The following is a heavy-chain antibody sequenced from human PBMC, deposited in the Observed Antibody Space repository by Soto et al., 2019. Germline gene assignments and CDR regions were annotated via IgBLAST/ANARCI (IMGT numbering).Heavy chain of an antibody. CDR1: GFTFSSYG. J-gene: IGHJ6*02. Sequence: QVQLVESGGGVVQPGRSLRLSCAASGFTFSSYGMHWVRQAPGMGLEWVAVIWYDGSNKYYADSVKGRFTISRDNSKNTLYLQMNSLRAEDTAVYYCARGEELRAYYYYYGMDVWGQGTTVTVSS. CDR3: ARGEELRAYYYYYGMDV. V-gene: IGHV3-33*01. CDR2: IWYDGSNK. D-gene: IGHD3-10*01.